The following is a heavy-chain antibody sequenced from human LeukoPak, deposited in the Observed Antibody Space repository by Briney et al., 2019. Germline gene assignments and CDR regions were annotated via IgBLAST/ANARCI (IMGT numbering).Heavy chain of an antibody. CDR3: ARSAKLPPYGLGRNYYYYMDV. Sequence: PSETLSLTCTVSGGPISSYYWSWIRQPPGKGLEWIGEINHSGSTNYNPSLKSRVTISVDTSKNQFSLKLSSVTAADTAVYYCARSAKLPPYGLGRNYYYYMDVWGKGTTVTVSS. V-gene: IGHV4-34*01. J-gene: IGHJ6*03. D-gene: IGHD3-10*01. CDR2: INHSGST. CDR1: GGPISSYY.